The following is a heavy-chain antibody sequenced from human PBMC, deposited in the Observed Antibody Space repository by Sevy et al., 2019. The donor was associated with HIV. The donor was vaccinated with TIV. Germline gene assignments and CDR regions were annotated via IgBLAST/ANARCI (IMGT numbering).Heavy chain of an antibody. CDR1: GFPFSYYW. V-gene: IGHV3-7*03. J-gene: IGHJ5*02. D-gene: IGHD6-19*01. Sequence: QPGGPLRLSCAASGFPFSYYWMHWVRQAPGKGLEWVATINQDESTKFYVDSMKGRFTVSRDNAKNSLYLLMNSLRAEDTAIYYCVADYSAGWAFGSWGQGTLVTVSS. CDR3: VADYSAGWAFGS. CDR2: INQDESTK.